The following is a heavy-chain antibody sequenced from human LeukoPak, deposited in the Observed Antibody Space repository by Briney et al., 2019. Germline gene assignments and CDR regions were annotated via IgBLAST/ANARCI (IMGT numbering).Heavy chain of an antibody. V-gene: IGHV4-30-2*06. CDR3: ARDCSSSSCYS. CDR1: GASISSNNYY. D-gene: IGHD2-2*01. J-gene: IGHJ4*02. CDR2: IYRSGST. Sequence: SETLSLTCTVSGASISSNNYYWSWIRQSPGKGLEWIGYIYRSGSTYYNPSLKSRVTISVDRSKNQFSLRLTSVTAADTAVYYCARDCSSSSCYSWGPGTLVTVSS.